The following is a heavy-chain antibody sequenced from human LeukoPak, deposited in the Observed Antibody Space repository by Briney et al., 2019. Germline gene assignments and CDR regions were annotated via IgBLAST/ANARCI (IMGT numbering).Heavy chain of an antibody. V-gene: IGHV4-59*01. D-gene: IGHD1-20*01. Sequence: SETLSLTCTVSGGSINSYYWNWIRQPPGKGLELIGYIYYSGSPTYNPSLKSRVTISVDTSKNQFSLQLSSVTAADTAVYYCVRSGHCNWNARAWFDPWGQGTLVSVSS. J-gene: IGHJ5*02. CDR2: IYYSGSP. CDR3: VRSGHCNWNARAWFDP. CDR1: GGSINSYY.